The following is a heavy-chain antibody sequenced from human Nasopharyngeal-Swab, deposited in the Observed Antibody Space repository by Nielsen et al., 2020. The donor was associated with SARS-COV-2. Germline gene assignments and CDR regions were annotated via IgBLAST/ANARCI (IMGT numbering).Heavy chain of an antibody. Sequence: WIRQPPGKGLQWISYITSGNSVQYADSVRGRFTISRDNAKNSLYLQMNSLRAEDTAVYYCARFLDKVDYTYGMDVWGQGTTVTVSS. V-gene: IGHV3-69-1*01. D-gene: IGHD4-11*01. J-gene: IGHJ6*02. CDR2: ITSGNSV. CDR3: ARFLDKVDYTYGMDV.